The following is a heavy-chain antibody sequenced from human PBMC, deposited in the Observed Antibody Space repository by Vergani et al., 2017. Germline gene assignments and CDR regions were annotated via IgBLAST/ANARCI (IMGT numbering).Heavy chain of an antibody. V-gene: IGHV2-26*01. CDR2: IFSNDEK. CDR3: AQTIAARPYYYYYYMDV. CDR1: GFSLSNARMG. Sequence: QVTLKESGPVLVKPTETLTLTCTVSGFSLSNARMGVSWIRQPPGKALEWLAHIFSNDEKSYSTSLKSRLTISKDISKSQVVLTMTNMDPVDTATYYVAQTIAARPYYYYYYMDVWGKGTTVTVSS. D-gene: IGHD6-6*01. J-gene: IGHJ6*03.